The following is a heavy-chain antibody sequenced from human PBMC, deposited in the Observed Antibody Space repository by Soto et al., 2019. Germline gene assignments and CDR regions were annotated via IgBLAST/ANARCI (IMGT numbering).Heavy chain of an antibody. D-gene: IGHD3-3*01. CDR1: GGTFSSYA. J-gene: IGHJ5*02. CDR3: ARDREEITIFGVAQNWFDP. Sequence: SVKVSCKASGGTFSSYAISWVRQAPGQGLEWMGGIIPIFGTANYAQKFQGRVTITADESTSTAYMELSSLRSEDTAVYYCARDREEITIFGVAQNWFDPWGQGTLVTVSS. CDR2: IIPIFGTA. V-gene: IGHV1-69*13.